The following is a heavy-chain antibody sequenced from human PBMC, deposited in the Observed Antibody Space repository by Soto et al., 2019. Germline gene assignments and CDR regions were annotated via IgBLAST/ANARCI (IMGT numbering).Heavy chain of an antibody. D-gene: IGHD3-10*01. CDR2: ISWNSGSI. CDR1: GFTFDDYA. CDR3: AKGRVVRGVIYYYGMDV. J-gene: IGHJ6*02. Sequence: GGSLRLSCAASGFTFDDYAMHWVRQAPGKGLEWVSGISWNSGSIGYADSVKGRFTTSRDNAKNSLYLQMNSLRAEDTALYYCAKGRVVRGVIYYYGMDVWGQGTTVTVSS. V-gene: IGHV3-9*01.